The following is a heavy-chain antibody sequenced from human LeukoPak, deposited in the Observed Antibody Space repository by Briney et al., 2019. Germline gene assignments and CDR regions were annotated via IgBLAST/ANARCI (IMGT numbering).Heavy chain of an antibody. Sequence: PGGSLRLSCAASGFTFSSYAMSWVRQAPGKGLEWVSSISSSGGSTYYADSVKGRFTISRDNSKSTLYVQMNSLRAGDTALNYCAKDLLGSSGPQLFDIWGQGTMVTVSS. CDR1: GFTFSSYA. D-gene: IGHD1-1*01. CDR3: AKDLLGSSGPQLFDI. CDR2: ISSSGGST. J-gene: IGHJ3*02. V-gene: IGHV3-23*01.